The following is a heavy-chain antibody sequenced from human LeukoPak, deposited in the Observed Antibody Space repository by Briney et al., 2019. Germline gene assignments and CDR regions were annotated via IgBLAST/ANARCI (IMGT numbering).Heavy chain of an antibody. CDR2: IWYDGGNK. CDR1: GFTFSSYV. Sequence: PGGSLRLSCAASGFTFSSYVMHWVRQAPGKGVEWVAVIWYDGGNKYYADSVKGRFTISRDNSKNTLYLQMNSLRPEDTAMYYCAAERGTAFDIWGQGTMVIVSS. D-gene: IGHD3-16*01. J-gene: IGHJ3*02. CDR3: AAERGTAFDI. V-gene: IGHV3-30*02.